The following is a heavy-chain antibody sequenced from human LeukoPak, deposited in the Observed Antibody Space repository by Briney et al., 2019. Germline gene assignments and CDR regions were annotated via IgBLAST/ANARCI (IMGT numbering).Heavy chain of an antibody. D-gene: IGHD3-10*01. V-gene: IGHV3-48*03. J-gene: IGHJ4*02. CDR3: VRDGSGGTHNYYGSGSYLIYFDY. CDR2: ISSSGSTI. CDR1: GITFSSYE. Sequence: PGGSLRLSCAASGITFSSYEMNWVRQAPGKGLEWVSYISSSGSTIYYADSVKGRFTISRDNAKNSLYLQMNSLRAEDTAVYYCVRDGSGGTHNYYGSGSYLIYFDYWGQGTLVTVSS.